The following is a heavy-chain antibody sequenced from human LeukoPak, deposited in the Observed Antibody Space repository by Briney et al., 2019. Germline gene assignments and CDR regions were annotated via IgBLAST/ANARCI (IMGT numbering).Heavy chain of an antibody. CDR1: GYTFTGYY. J-gene: IGHJ5*02. Sequence: ASVKVSCKASGYTFTGYYMHWVRQAPGQGLEWMGCINPNSGCTNYAQKFQGRVTMTRDTSISTAYMELSRVRSDDTGVYHCASTPRFTIFGVVHNWFEPWGQGTLVTVS. CDR3: ASTPRFTIFGVVHNWFEP. V-gene: IGHV1-2*02. D-gene: IGHD3-3*01. CDR2: INPNSGCT.